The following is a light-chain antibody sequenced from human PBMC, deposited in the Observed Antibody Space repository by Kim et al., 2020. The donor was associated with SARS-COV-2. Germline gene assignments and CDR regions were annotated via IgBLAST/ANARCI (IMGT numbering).Light chain of an antibody. J-gene: IGLJ3*02. Sequence: GQWLPMSCSGSSSNLGTNSVHWYQQFPGTAPEVLIYKNNQRPSGVPDRFSGSKSGTSASLAISGLQSEDEGDYYCAGWDDSLNAEVFGGGTQLTVL. CDR3: AGWDDSLNAEV. CDR1: SSNLGTNS. V-gene: IGLV1-44*01. CDR2: KNN.